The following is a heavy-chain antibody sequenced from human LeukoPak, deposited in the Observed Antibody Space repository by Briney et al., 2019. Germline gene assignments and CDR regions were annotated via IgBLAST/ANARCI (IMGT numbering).Heavy chain of an antibody. Sequence: GASVKVSCKASGYTFTGYYTHWVRQAPGQGLEWMGWINPNSGGTNYAQKFQGRVTMTRDTSISTAYMELSRLRSDDTAVYYCARDDRAAAGSFDIWGQGTMVTVSS. D-gene: IGHD6-13*01. J-gene: IGHJ3*02. CDR1: GYTFTGYY. CDR2: INPNSGGT. V-gene: IGHV1-2*02. CDR3: ARDDRAAAGSFDI.